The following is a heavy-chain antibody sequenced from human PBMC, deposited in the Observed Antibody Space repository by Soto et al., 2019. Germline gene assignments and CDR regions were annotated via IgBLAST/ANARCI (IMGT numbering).Heavy chain of an antibody. Sequence: QVQLVQAGAEVKKPGASVKVSCKASGYTFTSYGINWVRQAPGQGLEWMGWISAYNGNTNYAQGLQGRVTMTTDTSTSTAYMELRSLRSDDTAVYYCVVAAQPYYFDYWGQGTLVTVSS. CDR3: VVAAQPYYFDY. V-gene: IGHV1-18*01. J-gene: IGHJ4*02. CDR1: GYTFTSYG. D-gene: IGHD2-15*01. CDR2: ISAYNGNT.